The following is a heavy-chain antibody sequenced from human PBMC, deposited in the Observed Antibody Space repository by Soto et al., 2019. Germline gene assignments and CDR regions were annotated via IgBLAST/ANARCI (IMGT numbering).Heavy chain of an antibody. J-gene: IGHJ5*02. CDR1: GGSISSYY. D-gene: IGHD1-26*01. CDR3: ARGDPEGVGVYNWFDP. Sequence: SATLSLTCTVAGGSISSYYWSWIRQPPGKGLEWIGYIYYSGSTNYNPSLKSRVTISVDTSKNQFSLKLSSVTAADTAVYYCARGDPEGVGVYNWFDPWGQGTLVTGSS. V-gene: IGHV4-59*01. CDR2: IYYSGST.